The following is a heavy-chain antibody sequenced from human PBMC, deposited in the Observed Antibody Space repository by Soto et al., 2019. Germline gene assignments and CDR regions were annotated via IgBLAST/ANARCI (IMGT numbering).Heavy chain of an antibody. J-gene: IGHJ4*02. Sequence: GSLRLSCAGSGFTFRSSTMSWVRQAPGKGLEWVSSISSSSSYIYYADSLKGRFTISRDNAKNSLYLQLSSLRAEDTAVYYCAKLGSGWYGYYWGQGTLVTVSS. V-gene: IGHV3-21*01. CDR2: ISSSSSYI. CDR1: GFTFRSST. CDR3: AKLGSGWYGYY. D-gene: IGHD6-19*01.